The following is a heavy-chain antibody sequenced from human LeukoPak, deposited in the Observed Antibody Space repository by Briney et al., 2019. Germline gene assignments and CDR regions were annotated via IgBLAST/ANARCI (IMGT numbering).Heavy chain of an antibody. Sequence: SETLSLTCAVYGGSFSGYYWSWIRQPPGKGLEWIGEINHSGSTNYNPSLKSRVTISVDTSKNQFSLKLSSVTAADTAVYYCARTVDCSSTSCYHIFDYWGQGTLVTVSS. CDR3: ARTVDCSSTSCYHIFDY. CDR1: GGSFSGYY. D-gene: IGHD2-2*01. V-gene: IGHV4-34*01. CDR2: INHSGST. J-gene: IGHJ4*02.